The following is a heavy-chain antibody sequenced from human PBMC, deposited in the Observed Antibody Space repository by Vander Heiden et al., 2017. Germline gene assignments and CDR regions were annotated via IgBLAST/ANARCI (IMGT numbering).Heavy chain of an antibody. CDR2: IYYSGST. Sequence: QVQLQESGPGLVKPSQTLSLTCTVSGGSISSGGYYWSWIRQHPGKGLEWIGYIYYSGSTYYNPSLKSRVTISVDASKNQFSLKLSSVTAADTAMYYCAREGSGLYDSFDYWGQGTLVTVSS. V-gene: IGHV4-31*03. CDR3: AREGSGLYDSFDY. CDR1: GGSISSGGYY. D-gene: IGHD3-22*01. J-gene: IGHJ4*02.